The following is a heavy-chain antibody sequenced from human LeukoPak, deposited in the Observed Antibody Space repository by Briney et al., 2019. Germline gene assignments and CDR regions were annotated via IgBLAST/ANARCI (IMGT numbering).Heavy chain of an antibody. CDR1: GFTFSSYS. J-gene: IGHJ4*02. Sequence: GGSLRLSCAASGFTFSSYSMNWVRQAPGKGLEWVSSISSSSSYIYYADSVKGRFTISRDNAKNSLYLQMNSLRAEDTAVYYCARGHPGDSRFRSGEADYWGQGTLVTVSS. CDR3: ARGHPGDSRFRSGEADY. V-gene: IGHV3-21*01. CDR2: ISSSSSYI. D-gene: IGHD6-13*01.